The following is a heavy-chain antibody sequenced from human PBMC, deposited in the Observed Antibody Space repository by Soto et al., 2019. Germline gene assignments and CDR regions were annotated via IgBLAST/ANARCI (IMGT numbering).Heavy chain of an antibody. CDR1: GGCVSSGSYY. J-gene: IGHJ2*01. Sequence: SETLSLTCTVSGGCVSSGSYYRSWIRQPPGNGLDWIVYTYSSGSTNYNPSLKSRVTISVDTSKNQFSLKLSSVTAADTAAYYCARDVPSGSYSHWYFALWGRGTLVTVS. CDR3: ARDVPSGSYSHWYFAL. D-gene: IGHD6-19*01. V-gene: IGHV4-61*01. CDR2: TYSSGST.